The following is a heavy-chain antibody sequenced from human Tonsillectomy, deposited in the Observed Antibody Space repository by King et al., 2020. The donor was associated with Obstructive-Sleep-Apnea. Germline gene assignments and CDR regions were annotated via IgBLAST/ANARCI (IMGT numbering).Heavy chain of an antibody. CDR2: IPYDGSDK. V-gene: IGHV3-30-3*01. Sequence: VQLVESGGGVVQPGRSLRLSCAASGFTFSSYAMHWVRQAPGRGLEWVAVIPYDGSDKYYADSVKGRFIISRDNSKNTLYLQMNSLRAEDTAMYYCARYSSTTPFDYWGQGILVTVSS. CDR1: GFTFSSYA. D-gene: IGHD6-13*01. J-gene: IGHJ4*02. CDR3: ARYSSTTPFDY.